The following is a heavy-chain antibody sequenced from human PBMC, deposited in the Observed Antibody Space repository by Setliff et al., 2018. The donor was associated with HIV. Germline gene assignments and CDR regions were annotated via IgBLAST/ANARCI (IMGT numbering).Heavy chain of an antibody. CDR1: GFAFSDYD. CDR2: IGTGGDT. D-gene: IGHD6-6*01. J-gene: IGHJ6*02. Sequence: GGSLRLSCATSGFAFSDYDFHWVRQITGEGLEWVSAIGTGGDTYYADSVKGRFTISRENAKNSLYIQMNNVRAGDTAVYYCTRELNGHTSSHYYFGLDVWGQGTPVTVSS. CDR3: TRELNGHTSSHYYFGLDV. V-gene: IGHV3-13*01.